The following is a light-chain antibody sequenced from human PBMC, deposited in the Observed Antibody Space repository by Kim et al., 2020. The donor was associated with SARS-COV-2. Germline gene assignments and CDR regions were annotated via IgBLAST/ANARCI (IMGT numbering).Light chain of an antibody. V-gene: IGKV3-11*01. CDR1: QSVSTY. Sequence: LSPGERATLSCRASQSVSTYLAWYQQKPGQPPRLLIYDASNRATGIPARFSGSGSGTDFTLTISSLEPEDSAVYYCQQRRDWALTFGGGTKVDIK. J-gene: IGKJ4*01. CDR3: QQRRDWALT. CDR2: DAS.